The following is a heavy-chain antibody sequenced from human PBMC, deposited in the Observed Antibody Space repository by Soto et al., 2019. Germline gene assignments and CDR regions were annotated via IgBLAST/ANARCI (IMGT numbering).Heavy chain of an antibody. J-gene: IGHJ4*02. V-gene: IGHV3-30*18. Sequence: QVQLVESGGGVIQPGGSLSLSCAASGFTFSNYGMHWVRQAPGKGLEWVAVISFHGSEKYYSDSVKDRFTISRDNSKNTVYLQMNSLRAEDTAVYYCAKDRSRSWSLDYWGQGILVTVSS. CDR1: GFTFSNYG. D-gene: IGHD6-13*01. CDR2: ISFHGSEK. CDR3: AKDRSRSWSLDY.